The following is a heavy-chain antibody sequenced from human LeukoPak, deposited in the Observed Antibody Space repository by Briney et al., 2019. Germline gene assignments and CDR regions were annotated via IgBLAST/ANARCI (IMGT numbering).Heavy chain of an antibody. CDR2: ISGSGGST. CDR3: AKDSGYDSSGYDY. J-gene: IGHJ4*02. CDR1: GVTFSSYA. D-gene: IGHD3-22*01. Sequence: GGSLRLSCAASGVTFSSYAMSWVRQAPGKGLVWVSAISGSGGSTYYADSVKGRFTISRDNSKNTLYLQMNSLRAEDTAVYYCAKDSGYDSSGYDYWGQGTLVTVSS. V-gene: IGHV3-23*01.